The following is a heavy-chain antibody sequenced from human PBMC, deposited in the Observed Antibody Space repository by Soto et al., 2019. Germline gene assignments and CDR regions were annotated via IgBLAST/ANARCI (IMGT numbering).Heavy chain of an antibody. CDR3: ARATEYYDILTGYYIPLVDY. Sequence: ASVKVSCKASGYSFTAYVIHWVRQAPGQRLEWMGWINAAIGEIKFSQKFQGRVTISRDTSASTAYMELRSLRSDDTAVYYCARATEYYDILTGYYIPLVDYWGQGTLVTVSS. CDR2: INAAIGEI. V-gene: IGHV1-3*01. J-gene: IGHJ4*02. CDR1: GYSFTAYV. D-gene: IGHD3-9*01.